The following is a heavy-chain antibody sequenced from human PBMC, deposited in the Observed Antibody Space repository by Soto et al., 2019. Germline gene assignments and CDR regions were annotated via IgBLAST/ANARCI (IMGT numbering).Heavy chain of an antibody. CDR2: IYPGDSDT. V-gene: IGHV5-51*01. J-gene: IGHJ6*03. CDR3: ARHQALAAAGSIIDYYYYMDV. CDR1: GYSFTSYW. D-gene: IGHD6-13*01. Sequence: GESLKISCKGSGYSFTSYWIGWVRQMPGKGLEWMGIIYPGDSDTRYSPSFQGQVTISADKSISTAYLQWSSLKASDTAMYYCARHQALAAAGSIIDYYYYMDVWGKGTTVTVSS.